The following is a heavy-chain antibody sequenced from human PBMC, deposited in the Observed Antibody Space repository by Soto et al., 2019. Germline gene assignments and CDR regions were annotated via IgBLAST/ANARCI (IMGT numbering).Heavy chain of an antibody. CDR3: ARDREYYDSSGLYFEY. V-gene: IGHV4-59*01. D-gene: IGHD3-22*01. CDR1: GGSISDSY. Sequence: QVQLQESGPGLVKPSETLSLTCSVSGGSISDSYWSWIRQPPGKGLEWIGYTYYGWNTNYNPSLKSRVIISVDTSKNQFSLKLISVTAADTAVYYCARDREYYDSSGLYFEYWGQGTLVTVSS. J-gene: IGHJ4*02. CDR2: TYYGWNT.